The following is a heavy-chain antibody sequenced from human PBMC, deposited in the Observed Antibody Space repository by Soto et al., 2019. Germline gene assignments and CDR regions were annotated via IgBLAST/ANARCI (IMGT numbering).Heavy chain of an antibody. CDR2: ISGSGDRT. CDR1: GFTFSHHD. D-gene: IGHD3-22*01. J-gene: IGHJ4*02. CDR3: AKGLSSASSFDY. Sequence: PGGSLRLSCAASGFTFSHHDMSWVRQAPGKGLEWVSAISGSGDRTHYADSVKGRFTISRDNSKNMLSLQMNSLRAEDTAVYHCAKGLSSASSFDYWGQGSLVTVSS. V-gene: IGHV3-23*01.